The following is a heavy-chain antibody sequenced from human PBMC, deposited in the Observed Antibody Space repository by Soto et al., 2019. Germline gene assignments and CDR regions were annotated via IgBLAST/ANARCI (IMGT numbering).Heavy chain of an antibody. D-gene: IGHD3-9*01. J-gene: IGHJ6*02. Sequence: PSETLSLTCAVSGGSISSSNWWSWVRQPPGKGLEWIGEIYHSGSTNYNPSLKSRVTISVDKSKNQFSLKLSSVTAADTAVYYCARDRSYYDILTGEYYYYYGMDVWGQGTTVTVSS. CDR2: IYHSGST. CDR3: ARDRSYYDILTGEYYYYYGMDV. CDR1: GGSISSSNW. V-gene: IGHV4-4*02.